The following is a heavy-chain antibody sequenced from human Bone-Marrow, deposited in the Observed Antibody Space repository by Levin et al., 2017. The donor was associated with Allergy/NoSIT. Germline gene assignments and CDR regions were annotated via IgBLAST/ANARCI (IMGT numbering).Heavy chain of an antibody. CDR3: ARSLPDDSSFFFDN. CDR2: FFYTGSI. V-gene: IGHV4-59*01. J-gene: IGHJ4*02. Sequence: NASETLSLTCSVSSGSLSGYYWNWIRQPPGQGLEWIGYFFYTGSIYYNPSLQSRVLISVDPSKNQFSLRLTSVTAADTAVYYCARSLPDDSSFFFDNWGQGALVTGSS. CDR1: SGSLSGYY. D-gene: IGHD1-1*01.